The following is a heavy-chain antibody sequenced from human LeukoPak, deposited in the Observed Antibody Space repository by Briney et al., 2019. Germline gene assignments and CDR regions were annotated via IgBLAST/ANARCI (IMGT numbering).Heavy chain of an antibody. J-gene: IGHJ6*03. Sequence: SETLSLTCTVSGGSISSYYWSWIRQPPGKGLEWIGYIYYRGSTNYNPSLKSRVPISVDTSKNQFSLKLSSVTAADTAVYYCARESALWFGELNYYYYYMDVWGKGTTVTVSS. V-gene: IGHV4-59*01. CDR1: GGSISSYY. CDR3: ARESALWFGELNYYYYYMDV. D-gene: IGHD3-10*01. CDR2: IYYRGST.